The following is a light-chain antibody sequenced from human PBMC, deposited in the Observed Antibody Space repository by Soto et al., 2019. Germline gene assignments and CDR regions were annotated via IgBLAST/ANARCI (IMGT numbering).Light chain of an antibody. J-gene: IGKJ1*01. CDR1: QSVSSSY. CDR3: QQYNNWPWT. CDR2: GAS. Sequence: SQTQRTLSLSPGERANISCRASQSVSSSYLAWYQQKPGQAPRLLIYGASTRATGIPARFSGSGSGTEFTLTISSLQSEDFAVYYCQQYNNWPWTFGQGTKVDIK. V-gene: IGKV3-15*01.